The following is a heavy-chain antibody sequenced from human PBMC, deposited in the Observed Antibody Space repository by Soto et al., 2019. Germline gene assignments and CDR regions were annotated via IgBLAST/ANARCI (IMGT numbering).Heavy chain of an antibody. CDR3: ARGLGYCSSTSCYIWFDY. V-gene: IGHV3-23*01. D-gene: IGHD2-2*02. CDR1: VFTFSTYA. CDR2: ISGSGGST. Sequence: EVHLLESGGGLVQPGGSLRLSCAASVFTFSTYAMSWVRQAPGKGLEWVSAISGSGGSTYYADPVKGRFTISRDNSKNTLYLQMNSLRAEDTAVHYCARGLGYCSSTSCYIWFDYWGQGTLVTVSS. J-gene: IGHJ4*02.